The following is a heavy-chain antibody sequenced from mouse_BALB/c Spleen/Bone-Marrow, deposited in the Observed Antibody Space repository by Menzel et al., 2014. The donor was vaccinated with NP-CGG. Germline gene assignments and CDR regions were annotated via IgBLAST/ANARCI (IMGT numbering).Heavy chain of an antibody. Sequence: VQLQQSGAELVKPGASVKLSCTASGFNIKDTYMHWVKQRPEQGLEWIGRIDPANGNTKYDPKSQGKATITADTSSNTAYLQLSSLTSEDTAVYYCTRGYGNYALYYYAMDYWGQGTSVTVSS. V-gene: IGHV14-3*02. J-gene: IGHJ4*01. D-gene: IGHD2-10*02. CDR1: GFNIKDTY. CDR2: IDPANGNT. CDR3: TRGYGNYALYYYAMDY.